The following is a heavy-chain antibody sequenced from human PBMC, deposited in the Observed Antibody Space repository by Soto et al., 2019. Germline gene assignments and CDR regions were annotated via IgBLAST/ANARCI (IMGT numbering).Heavy chain of an antibody. D-gene: IGHD3-22*01. CDR2: INAGNGNT. Sequence: ASVKVSCKASGYTFTSYAMHWVRQAPGQRLEWMGWINAGNGNTKYSQKFQGRVTITRDTSASTAYMELSSLRSEDTAVYYCARLQVPYYCDSSGYYNDNWFDPWGQGTLVTVSS. V-gene: IGHV1-3*01. CDR1: GYTFTSYA. J-gene: IGHJ5*02. CDR3: ARLQVPYYCDSSGYYNDNWFDP.